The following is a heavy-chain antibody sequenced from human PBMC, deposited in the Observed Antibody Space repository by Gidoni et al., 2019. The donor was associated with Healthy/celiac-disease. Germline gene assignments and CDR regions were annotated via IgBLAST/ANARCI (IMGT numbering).Heavy chain of an antibody. CDR3: ARPGVRGAFDI. V-gene: IGHV4-39*01. CDR1: GGSISSSSYY. Sequence: QLQLQESGPGLVKPSETLSLTCTVSGGSISSSSYYWGWIRQPPGKGLEWIGSIYYSGSTYYNPSLKSRVTISVDTSKNQFSLKLSSVTAADTAVYYCARPGVRGAFDIWGQGTMVTVSS. J-gene: IGHJ3*02. CDR2: IYYSGST.